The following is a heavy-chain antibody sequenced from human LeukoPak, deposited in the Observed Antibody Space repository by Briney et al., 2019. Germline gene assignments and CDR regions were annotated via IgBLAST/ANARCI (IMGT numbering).Heavy chain of an antibody. CDR1: GGSFSGYY. CDR2: ISHSGST. CDR3: ARGGYSGYSV. Sequence: SETLSLTCAVYGGSFSGYYWSWIRQPPGKGLEWIGEISHSGSTNYNPSLKSRVTISVDTSKNQFSLKLSSVTAADTAVYYCARGGYSGYSVWGQGTLVTVSS. V-gene: IGHV4-34*01. D-gene: IGHD5-12*01. J-gene: IGHJ4*02.